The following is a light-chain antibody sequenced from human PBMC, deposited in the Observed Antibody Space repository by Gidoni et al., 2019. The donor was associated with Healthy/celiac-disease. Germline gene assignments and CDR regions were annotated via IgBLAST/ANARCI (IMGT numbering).Light chain of an antibody. CDR1: KSGDKF. J-gene: IGLJ2*01. V-gene: IGLV3-1*01. CDR2: QDS. Sequence: SYELTHPSSVSVSPGQTASITCSGDKSGDKFACWYQQKPGQSPVLVIYQDSKRPSGIPGRFSGSNSGNTATLTISGTQAMDEADYYCQAWDSSTVVFGGGTKLTVL. CDR3: QAWDSSTVV.